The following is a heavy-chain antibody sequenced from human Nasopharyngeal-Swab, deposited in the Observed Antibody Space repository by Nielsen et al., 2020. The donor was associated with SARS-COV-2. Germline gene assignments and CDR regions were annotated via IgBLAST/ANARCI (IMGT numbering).Heavy chain of an antibody. Sequence: IRPRPGKGLAWVGFIRSIAYGGTTEYAASVKGRFTISRDDSKSIAYLQMNSLKTEDTAVYYCTSEIYDSSGFWGQGTLVTVSS. V-gene: IGHV3-49*02. CDR3: TSEIYDSSGF. CDR2: IRSIAYGGTT. D-gene: IGHD3-22*01. J-gene: IGHJ4*02.